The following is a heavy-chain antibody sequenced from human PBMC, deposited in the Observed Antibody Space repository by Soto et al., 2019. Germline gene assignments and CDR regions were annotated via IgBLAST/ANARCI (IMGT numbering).Heavy chain of an antibody. D-gene: IGHD2-21*01. V-gene: IGHV3-48*02. Sequence: EVQLVESGGGLVQPGGSLRLSCAASGFTFSSYSMNWVRQAPGKGLAWVSYISSSSSTIYYADSVKGRFTISRDNAKNSLYLQVNSLRDEDTVVYYCARGLGVANNWFDLWRQGTLVTVSS. CDR3: ARGLGVANNWFDL. CDR1: GFTFSSYS. CDR2: ISSSSSTI. J-gene: IGHJ5*02.